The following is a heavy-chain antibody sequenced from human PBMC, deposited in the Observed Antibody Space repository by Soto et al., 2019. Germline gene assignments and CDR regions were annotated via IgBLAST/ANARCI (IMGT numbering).Heavy chain of an antibody. D-gene: IGHD2-2*01. CDR3: AKDGAPRYCGRSTCHPAGAY. J-gene: IGHJ4*02. CDR2: TSFDGSHK. V-gene: IGHV3-30*18. CDR1: GFTFSNYG. Sequence: QVLLVESGGGVVQPGRSLRLSCAGSGFTFSNYGLHWVRQAPGKGLEWVSFTSFDGSHKYYADSVKGRFTISRDNSKNMLYLQMDSLRAEHTAVYYCAKDGAPRYCGRSTCHPAGAYWGQGTLGTVSS.